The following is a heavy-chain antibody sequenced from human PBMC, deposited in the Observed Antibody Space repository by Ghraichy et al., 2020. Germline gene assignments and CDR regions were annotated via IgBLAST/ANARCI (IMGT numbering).Heavy chain of an antibody. CDR1: GGSISSSSYY. CDR2: VYYSGTT. V-gene: IGHV4-39*01. J-gene: IGHJ2*01. Sequence: SETLSLTCTVSGGSISSSSYYWGWIRQPPGKGLEWIGSVYYSGTTYYNPPLKSRVTIPVDTSKNQFSLKVSSVTAADTAVYYCARRALSGWYFDLWGRGTLVTVSS. CDR3: ARRALSGWYFDL. D-gene: IGHD5/OR15-5a*01.